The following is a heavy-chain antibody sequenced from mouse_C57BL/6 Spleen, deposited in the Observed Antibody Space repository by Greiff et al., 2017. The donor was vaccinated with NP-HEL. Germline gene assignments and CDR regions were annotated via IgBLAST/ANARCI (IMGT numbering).Heavy chain of an antibody. Sequence: QVQLQQPGAELVKPGASVKLSCKASGYTFTSYWMHWVKQRPGQGLEWIGMIHPNSGSTNYNEKFKSKATLTVDKSSSTAYMQLSSLTSEDSAVYYCARREVTTVFDYWGQGTTLTVSS. CDR3: ARREVTTVFDY. D-gene: IGHD1-1*01. CDR1: GYTFTSYW. J-gene: IGHJ2*01. V-gene: IGHV1-64*01. CDR2: IHPNSGST.